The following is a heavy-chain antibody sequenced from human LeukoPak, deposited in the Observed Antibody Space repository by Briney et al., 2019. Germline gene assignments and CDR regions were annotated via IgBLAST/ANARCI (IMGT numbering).Heavy chain of an antibody. CDR3: AKDPTSDSSGYYY. V-gene: IGHV3-66*01. CDR2: IYSGGST. D-gene: IGHD3-22*01. CDR1: GGSISSYY. Sequence: ETLSLTCTVSGGSISSYYWSWVRQAPGKGLEWVSVIYSGGSTYYADSVKGRFTISRDNSKNTLYLQMNSLRAEDTAVYYCAKDPTSDSSGYYYWGQGTLVTVSS. J-gene: IGHJ4*02.